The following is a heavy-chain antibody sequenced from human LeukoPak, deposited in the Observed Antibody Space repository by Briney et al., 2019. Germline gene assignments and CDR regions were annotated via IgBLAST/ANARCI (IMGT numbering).Heavy chain of an antibody. V-gene: IGHV4-59*08. D-gene: IGHD3-10*01. CDR2: IYYSGST. CDR1: GGSISSYY. J-gene: IGHJ4*02. Sequence: KSSETLSLTCTVSGGSISSYYWSWIRQPPGKGLEWIGYIYYSGSTNYNPSLKSRVTISVDTSKNQFSLKLSSVTAADTAVYYCARHLYYYGSGSYVTFDYWGQGTLVTVSS. CDR3: ARHLYYYGSGSYVTFDY.